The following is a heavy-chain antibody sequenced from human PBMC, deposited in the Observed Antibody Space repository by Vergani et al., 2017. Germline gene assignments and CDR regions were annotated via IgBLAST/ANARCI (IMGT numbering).Heavy chain of an antibody. D-gene: IGHD3-10*01. J-gene: IGHJ5*02. V-gene: IGHV4-59*01. CDR1: GGSMSGYY. CDR3: GRVADFYGLGSRLLDL. Sequence: QVRLHESGPGLVKPSETLSLTCSVSGGSMSGYYWSWIRQPPGKELEWIGYMYHSGSNNYNPSLETRVTISGDTSKNQFSLKLNSVTAADTAVYYCGRVADFYGLGSRLLDLWGQGILVTVSS. CDR2: MYHSGSN.